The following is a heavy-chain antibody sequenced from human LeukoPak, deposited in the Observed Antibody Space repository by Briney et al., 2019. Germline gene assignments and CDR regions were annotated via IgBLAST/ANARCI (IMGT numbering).Heavy chain of an antibody. Sequence: GRSLRLSCAASGFTFSSYGMYWVRQAPGKGLEWVSVISCHGSNKYYADSVKGRFTISRDNSKNTLYLQMNSLRGEDTAVYYCAKGRDSWSNTIDYWGQGTLVTVSS. D-gene: IGHD3-3*01. CDR2: ISCHGSNK. J-gene: IGHJ4*02. V-gene: IGHV3-30*18. CDR3: AKGRDSWSNTIDY. CDR1: GFTFSSYG.